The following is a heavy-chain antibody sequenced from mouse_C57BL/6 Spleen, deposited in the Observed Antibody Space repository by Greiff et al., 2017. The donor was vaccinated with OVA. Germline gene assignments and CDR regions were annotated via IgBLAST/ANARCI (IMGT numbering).Heavy chain of an antibody. CDR3: AREDDGYTGFAY. CDR2: IHPNSGST. J-gene: IGHJ3*01. D-gene: IGHD2-3*01. CDR1: GYTFTSYW. V-gene: IGHV1-64*01. Sequence: QVQLKQPGAELVKPGASVKLSCKASGYTFTSYWMHWVKQRPGQGLEWIGMIHPNSGSTNYNEKFKSKATLTVDKSSSTAYMQLSSLTSEDSAVYYCAREDDGYTGFAYWGQGTLVTVSA.